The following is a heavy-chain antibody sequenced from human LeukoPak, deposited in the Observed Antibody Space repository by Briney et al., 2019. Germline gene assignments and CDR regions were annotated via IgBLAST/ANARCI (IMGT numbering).Heavy chain of an antibody. Sequence: ASVKVSCKASGYTFNGYYMHWVRQAPGQGLEWMGWINPSSGDTNYAQKFQGRVTMTRDTSISTAYMELTSLRAEDTALYYCAKDMGPGYSSSWYPLFDYWGQGTLVTVSS. CDR3: AKDMGPGYSSSWYPLFDY. J-gene: IGHJ4*02. CDR1: GYTFNGYY. CDR2: INPSSGDT. D-gene: IGHD6-13*01. V-gene: IGHV1-2*02.